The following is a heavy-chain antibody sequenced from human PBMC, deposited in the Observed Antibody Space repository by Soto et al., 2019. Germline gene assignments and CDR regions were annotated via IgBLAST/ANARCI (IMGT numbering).Heavy chain of an antibody. V-gene: IGHV1-8*01. D-gene: IGHD2-21*02. CDR1: GYTFTSYE. CDR3: AIGLQGDLNFDF. J-gene: IGHJ4*02. Sequence: QVQLVQSGAEVKKPGASVKVSCKASGYTFTSYEINWVRQATGQGLEWLGWMNPNSGNTGFAQTFQGRVTMTRNTSVSTAYTELSSLRSEDTAVYCWAIGLQGDLNFDFWGQGTLVTGSS. CDR2: MNPNSGNT.